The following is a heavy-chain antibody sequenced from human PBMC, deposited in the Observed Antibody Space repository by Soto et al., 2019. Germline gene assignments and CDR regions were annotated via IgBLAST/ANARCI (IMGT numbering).Heavy chain of an antibody. D-gene: IGHD6-13*01. CDR2: INAGNGNT. V-gene: IGHV1-3*01. J-gene: IGHJ4*02. Sequence: ASVKVSCKASGYTFTSYAMHWVRQAPGQRLEWMGWINAGNGNTKYSQKFQGRVTITRDTSASTAYMELSSLRSEDTAVYYCARALVLAVGIGEADNEYWCQGTLVTVAS. CDR1: GYTFTSYA. CDR3: ARALVLAVGIGEADNEY.